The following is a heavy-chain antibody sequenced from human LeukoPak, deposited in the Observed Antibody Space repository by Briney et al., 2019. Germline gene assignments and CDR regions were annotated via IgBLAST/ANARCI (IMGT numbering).Heavy chain of an antibody. Sequence: QSGGSLRLSCAASGFTVSSNYMSWVRQAPGKGLEWVSVIYSGGSTYYADSVKGRFTISRDNSKNTLYLQMNSLRAEDTAVYFCAKGSASSRPYYFDYWGQGALVTVSS. D-gene: IGHD6-19*01. V-gene: IGHV3-53*01. CDR2: IYSGGST. CDR3: AKGSASSRPYYFDY. CDR1: GFTVSSNY. J-gene: IGHJ4*02.